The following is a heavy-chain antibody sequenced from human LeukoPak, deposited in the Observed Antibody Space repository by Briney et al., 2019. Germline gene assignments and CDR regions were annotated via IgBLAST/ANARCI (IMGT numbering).Heavy chain of an antibody. Sequence: GGSLRLSCAASGFTFSSYGIHWVRQAPGKGLEWVAVISYDGSNKYYADSVKGRFTISRDNSKNMVWLQINSPTAEDTATYYCAKDGNWARFEDWGQGTLVTVSS. CDR1: GFTFSSYG. V-gene: IGHV3-30*18. CDR3: AKDGNWARFED. J-gene: IGHJ4*02. CDR2: ISYDGSNK. D-gene: IGHD7-27*01.